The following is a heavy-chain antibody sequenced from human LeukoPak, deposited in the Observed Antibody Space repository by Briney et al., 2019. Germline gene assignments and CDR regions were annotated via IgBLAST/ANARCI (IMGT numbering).Heavy chain of an antibody. CDR2: ISYSGST. Sequence: PSETLSLTCTVSGDSVSSGTFYWSWIRQPPGKGLEWIGYISYSGSTNYNPSLKSRVTISVDTSKNQFSLKLSSVTTADTAVYYCARDRLRVGALNWGRGTLVTVSS. D-gene: IGHD4-17*01. J-gene: IGHJ2*01. CDR1: GDSVSSGTFY. CDR3: ARDRLRVGALN. V-gene: IGHV4-61*01.